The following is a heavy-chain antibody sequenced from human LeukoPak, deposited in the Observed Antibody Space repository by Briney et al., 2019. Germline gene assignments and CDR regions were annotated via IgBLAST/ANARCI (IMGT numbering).Heavy chain of an antibody. CDR2: IIPVFGTA. CDR3: ARGARRPRDYDYVWGSYRPYYFDY. J-gene: IGHJ4*02. V-gene: IGHV1-69*05. D-gene: IGHD3-16*02. Sequence: SVKVSCKASGGTFSSYAISWVRQAPGQGLEWMGRIIPVFGTANYAQKFQGRVTITTDESTSTAYMELSSLRSEDTAVYYCARGARRPRDYDYVWGSYRPYYFDYWGQGTLVTVSS. CDR1: GGTFSSYA.